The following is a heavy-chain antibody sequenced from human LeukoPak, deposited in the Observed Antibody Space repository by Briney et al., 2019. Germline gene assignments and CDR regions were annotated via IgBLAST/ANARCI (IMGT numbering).Heavy chain of an antibody. V-gene: IGHV1-2*02. D-gene: IGHD3-22*01. CDR2: INPNSGGT. Sequence: ASVKVSCKASGYTFTGSYMHRVRQAPGHGLEWLGWINPNSGGTDYAQKSQGRVTMTRDTSSTTTCMDLSRLRCDDTAVYDCARFPDGYDGSGYVLDYWGQGTLVTVSS. CDR3: ARFPDGYDGSGYVLDY. J-gene: IGHJ4*02. CDR1: GYTFTGSY.